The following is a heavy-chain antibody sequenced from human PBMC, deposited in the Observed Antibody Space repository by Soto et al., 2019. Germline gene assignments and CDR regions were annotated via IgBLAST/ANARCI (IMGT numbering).Heavy chain of an antibody. Sequence: ASVKVSCKASGGTFSSYAISWVRQAPGQGLEWMGGIIPIFGTANYAQKFQGRVTITADESTSTAYMELSSLRSEDTAVYYCARSRRSGYSYYYYGMDVWGQGTTVTV. CDR3: ARSRRSGYSYYYYGMDV. V-gene: IGHV1-69*13. D-gene: IGHD3-3*01. J-gene: IGHJ6*02. CDR2: IIPIFGTA. CDR1: GGTFSSYA.